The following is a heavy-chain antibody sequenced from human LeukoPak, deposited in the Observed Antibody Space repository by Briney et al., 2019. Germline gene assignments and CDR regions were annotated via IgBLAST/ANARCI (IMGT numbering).Heavy chain of an antibody. D-gene: IGHD3-10*01. Sequence: PGGSLRLSCAASGFTVSSNYMSWVRQAPGKGLEWVSSTSDGGGSTYYADSVKGRFTISRDNFKNTMYLQMNSLRADDTAVYYCATHSDFGSGSYRWFDPWGQGTLVIVSS. J-gene: IGHJ5*02. V-gene: IGHV3-23*01. CDR1: GFTVSSNY. CDR2: TSDGGGST. CDR3: ATHSDFGSGSYRWFDP.